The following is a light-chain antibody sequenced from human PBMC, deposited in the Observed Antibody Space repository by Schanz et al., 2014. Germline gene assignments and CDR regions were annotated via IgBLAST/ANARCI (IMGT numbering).Light chain of an antibody. CDR2: EGT. CDR1: DVGAYNL. Sequence: QSALTQPASVSGSPGQSVAISCTGSDVGAYNLVSWYQQHPGKAPKLMIYEGTQRPSGVSDRFSGSKSGNTASLTISGLQGDDEADYYCCSYAGRSLIFGGGTKLTVL. V-gene: IGLV2-23*01. CDR3: CSYAGRSLI. J-gene: IGLJ2*01.